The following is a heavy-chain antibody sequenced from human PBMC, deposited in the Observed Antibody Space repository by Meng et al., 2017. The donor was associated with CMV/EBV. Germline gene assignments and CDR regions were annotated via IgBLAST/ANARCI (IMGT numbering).Heavy chain of an antibody. J-gene: IGHJ5*02. V-gene: IGHV1-69*04. Sequence: SVKVSCKASGGTFSSYTISWVRQAPGQGLEWMGRIIPILGIANYAQKFQGRVTITADNSTSTAYMELSSLRSEDTAVYYCARDREAAAGTLNWFDPWGQGTLVTVSS. CDR1: GGTFSSYT. CDR3: ARDREAAAGTLNWFDP. D-gene: IGHD6-13*01. CDR2: IIPILGIA.